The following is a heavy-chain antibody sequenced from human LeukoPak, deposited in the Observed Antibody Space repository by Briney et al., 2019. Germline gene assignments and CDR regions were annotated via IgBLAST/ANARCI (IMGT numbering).Heavy chain of an antibody. CDR2: IYHSGST. CDR3: ASRYCSSTSCYGVNWFDP. J-gene: IGHJ5*02. D-gene: IGHD2-2*01. Sequence: SGTLSLTCAVSGGSISSSNWWSWVRQPPGKGLEWIGEIYHSGSTNYNPSLKSRVTISVDTSKNQFSLKLSSVTAADTAVYYCASRYCSSTSCYGVNWFDPWGQGTLVTVSS. V-gene: IGHV4-4*02. CDR1: GGSISSSNW.